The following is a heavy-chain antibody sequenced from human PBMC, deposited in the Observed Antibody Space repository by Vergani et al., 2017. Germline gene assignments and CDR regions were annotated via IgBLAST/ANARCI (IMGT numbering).Heavy chain of an antibody. CDR2: ISSSRSTI. Sequence: EVQLVESGGGLVQPGGSLRLSCAASGFTFSSYSMNWVRQAPGKGLEWVSYISSSRSTIYYADSVKGRFTISRDNAKNSLYLQMNSLRAEDTAVYYCAREPYSSSWYQGWGQGTLVNVSS. V-gene: IGHV3-48*04. J-gene: IGHJ4*02. D-gene: IGHD6-13*01. CDR3: AREPYSSSWYQG. CDR1: GFTFSSYS.